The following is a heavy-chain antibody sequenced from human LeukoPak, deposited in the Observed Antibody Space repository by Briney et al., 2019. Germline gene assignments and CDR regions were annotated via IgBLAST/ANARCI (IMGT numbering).Heavy chain of an antibody. V-gene: IGHV4-31*03. CDR2: IYYSGST. D-gene: IGHD3-22*01. J-gene: IGHJ4*02. CDR1: GGSISSGGYY. Sequence: SETLSLTCTVSGGSISSGGYYWSWIRQHPGKGLEWIGYIYYSGSTYYNPSLKSRVTISVDTSKNQFSLKLSSVTAADTAVYYCAGGSIYYDSSGWFDYWGQGTLVTVSS. CDR3: AGGSIYYDSSGWFDY.